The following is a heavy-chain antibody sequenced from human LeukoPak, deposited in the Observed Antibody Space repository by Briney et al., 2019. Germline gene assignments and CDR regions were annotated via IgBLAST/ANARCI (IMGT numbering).Heavy chain of an antibody. CDR1: GGSVSSYY. J-gene: IGHJ4*02. Sequence: PPETLSLTCTVSGGSVSSYYWSWVRQPPGKGLEWIGYIYYSGTTDYNPSLKSRVTMSVDTSKNQFSLKLSSVTAADTAVYYCARGGGAYCGDDCRRTFDYWGQGALVTVSS. CDR3: ARGGGAYCGDDCRRTFDY. D-gene: IGHD2-21*02. CDR2: IYYSGTT. V-gene: IGHV4-59*08.